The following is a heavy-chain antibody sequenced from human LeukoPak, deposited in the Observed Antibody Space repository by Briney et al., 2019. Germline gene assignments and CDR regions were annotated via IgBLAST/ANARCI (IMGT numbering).Heavy chain of an antibody. V-gene: IGHV7-4-1*02. CDR1: GYTFTSYY. D-gene: IGHD6-13*01. J-gene: IGHJ4*02. Sequence: GASVKVSCKASGYTFTSYYMRWVRQAPGQGLEWMGWINTNSGNPTYAQGFTGRFVFSVESSVSTTYLQISSLKAEDTAVYYCAKDVRRLGIASSGFDYWGQGSLVTASS. CDR3: AKDVRRLGIASSGFDY. CDR2: INTNSGNP.